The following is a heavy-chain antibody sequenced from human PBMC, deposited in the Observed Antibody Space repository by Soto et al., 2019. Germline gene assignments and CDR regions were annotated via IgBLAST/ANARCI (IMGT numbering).Heavy chain of an antibody. V-gene: IGHV3-23*01. CDR1: GFTFSNYA. Sequence: GGSLRPSCAASGFTFSNYAMSWVRQAPGKGLEWVSGISGSGGTTSYVDSVKGRFTISRDNSKDTLYLQMDSLRAEDTAVYYCAKDRQYSSSSSRGGFDYWGQGTLVTVSS. D-gene: IGHD6-6*01. CDR2: ISGSGGTT. J-gene: IGHJ4*02. CDR3: AKDRQYSSSSSRGGFDY.